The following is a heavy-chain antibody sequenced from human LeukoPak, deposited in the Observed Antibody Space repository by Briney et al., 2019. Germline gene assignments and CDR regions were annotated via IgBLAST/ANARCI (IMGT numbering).Heavy chain of an antibody. CDR2: INHSGST. CDR1: GGSFSGYY. D-gene: IGHD5-18*01. V-gene: IGHV4-34*01. J-gene: IGHJ4*02. Sequence: SETLSLTCAVYGGSFSGYYWSWIRQPPGKGLEWIGEINHSGSTNYNPSLKSRVTISVDTSKNQCSLKLSSVTAADTAVYYCARVYSYGYVNYWGQGTLVTVSS. CDR3: ARVYSYGYVNY.